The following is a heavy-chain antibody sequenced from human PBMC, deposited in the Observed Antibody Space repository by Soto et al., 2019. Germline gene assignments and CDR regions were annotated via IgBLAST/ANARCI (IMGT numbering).Heavy chain of an antibody. D-gene: IGHD3-10*01. J-gene: IGHJ4*02. Sequence: HLQLQESGPGLVKPSETLSLTCTVSDDSITSGAYYWGLIRQPPGKGLEWIGTIQYRGSTYYNPSLKCRFTMSLDPSRTPSALGLSSVPAADTPVYFCAGMFSFGDLLFDYWGPGTLVTVSS. CDR2: IQYRGST. CDR1: DDSITSGAYY. CDR3: AGMFSFGDLLFDY. V-gene: IGHV4-39*01.